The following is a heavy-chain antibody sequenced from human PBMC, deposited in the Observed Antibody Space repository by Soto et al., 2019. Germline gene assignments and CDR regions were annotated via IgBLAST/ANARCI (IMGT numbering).Heavy chain of an antibody. CDR3: AREGDYYGSGSSLGFDY. D-gene: IGHD3-10*01. J-gene: IGHJ4*02. V-gene: IGHV4-59*01. CDR1: GGSISSYY. Sequence: PSETLSLTCTVSGGSISSYYWSWIRQPPGKGLEWIGYIYYSGSTNYNPSLKSRVTISVDTSKNQFSLKLSSVTAADTAVYYCAREGDYYGSGSSLGFDYWGQGTRVTVSS. CDR2: IYYSGST.